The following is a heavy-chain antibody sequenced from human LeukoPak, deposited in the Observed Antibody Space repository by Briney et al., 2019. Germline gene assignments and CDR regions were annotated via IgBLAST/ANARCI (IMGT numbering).Heavy chain of an antibody. D-gene: IGHD3-10*01. V-gene: IGHV4-39*01. Sequence: SETLSLTCAVSDDSITSSAYYWGWIRQPPRKCLEWIGSIYYSGSTYYNPSLKSRVTISIDTSKNQFSMKLSSVTAADTAVYYCASEPYGSGSFLGAFDIWGQGTMVTVSS. J-gene: IGHJ3*02. CDR1: DDSITSSAYY. CDR3: ASEPYGSGSFLGAFDI. CDR2: IYYSGST.